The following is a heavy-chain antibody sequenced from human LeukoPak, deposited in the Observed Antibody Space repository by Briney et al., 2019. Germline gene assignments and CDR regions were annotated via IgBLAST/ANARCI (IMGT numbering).Heavy chain of an antibody. CDR3: ATQGTSEPRPNRNWFDP. D-gene: IGHD1-14*01. V-gene: IGHV4-59*08. CDR1: GGSISNYY. Sequence: KPSETLSLTCTVSGGSISNYYWSWIRQPPGKELEWIGYIYYSGSTNYNPSLKSRVTISVDTSKNQFSLKLSSVTAADTAVYYCATQGTSEPRPNRNWFDPWGQGTLVTVSS. J-gene: IGHJ5*02. CDR2: IYYSGST.